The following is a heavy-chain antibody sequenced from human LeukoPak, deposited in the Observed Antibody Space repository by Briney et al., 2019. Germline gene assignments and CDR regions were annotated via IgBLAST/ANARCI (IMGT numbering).Heavy chain of an antibody. CDR3: AKPAPRAPAQEGWFDP. CDR1: GFTFSSYW. V-gene: IGHV3-30*02. CDR2: IRYDGSNK. Sequence: GGSLRLSCAASGFTFSSYWMSWVRQAPGKGLEWVAFIRYDGSNKYYADSVKGRFTISRDNSKNTLYLQMNSLRAEDTAVYYCAKPAPRAPAQEGWFDPWGQGTLVTVSS. J-gene: IGHJ5*02. D-gene: IGHD1-26*01.